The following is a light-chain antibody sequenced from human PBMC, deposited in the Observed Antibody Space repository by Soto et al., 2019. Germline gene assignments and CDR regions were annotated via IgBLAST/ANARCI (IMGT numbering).Light chain of an antibody. J-gene: IGKJ1*01. Sequence: DIQMTQSPSTLSASVGDRVTITCRASQSISSWLAWYQQKPGKAPKLLIYKASSLESGVPSRFSGRGSGTEFTLTTWSMQPDDFATYSWQHYTSCAEVFGEGTRVAIK. V-gene: IGKV1-5*03. CDR3: QHYTSCAEV. CDR1: QSISSW. CDR2: KAS.